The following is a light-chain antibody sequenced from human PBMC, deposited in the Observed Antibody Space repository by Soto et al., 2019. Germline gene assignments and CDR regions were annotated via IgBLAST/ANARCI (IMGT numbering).Light chain of an antibody. CDR2: GAS. CDR3: QQYNIWPPYT. CDR1: QSVSSN. V-gene: IGKV3-15*01. J-gene: IGKJ2*01. Sequence: EIVMTQSPATLSVSPGERATLSCRASQSVSSNLAWYQQKPGQAPRLLIYGASTRATGIPARFSGSGSGTEFTLTISGLQSEDFALYYCQQYNIWPPYTFGQGTKVDIK.